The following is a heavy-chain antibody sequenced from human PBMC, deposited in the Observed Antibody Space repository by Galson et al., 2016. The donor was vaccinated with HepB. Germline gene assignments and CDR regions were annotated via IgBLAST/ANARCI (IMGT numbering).Heavy chain of an antibody. V-gene: IGHV4-61*08. CDR3: ARNGPSYSGNWVPGWFDP. Sequence: SETLSLTCTVSGDSISSGVNYWSWIRQPPGKGLEWVGEITPTGDTNYNPSLKSRVTMSLDTSKKQFSLHLRSVIAADTAVYFCARNGPSYSGNWVPGWFDPWGQGAQVIVSS. D-gene: IGHD1-26*01. CDR1: GDSISSGVNY. J-gene: IGHJ5*02. CDR2: ITPTGDT.